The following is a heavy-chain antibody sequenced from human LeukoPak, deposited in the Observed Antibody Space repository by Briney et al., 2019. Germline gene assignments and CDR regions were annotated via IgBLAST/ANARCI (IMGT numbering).Heavy chain of an antibody. V-gene: IGHV3-7*03. J-gene: IGHJ4*02. CDR2: IKQDGSEK. CDR1: GFTFSSYW. CDR3: ARGKKYQLLMTFDY. Sequence: GGSLRLSCAASGFTFSSYWMSWVRQAPGKGLEWVANIKQDGSEKYYVDSVKGRFTISRDNAKNSLYPQMNSLRAEDTAVYYCARGKKYQLLMTFDYWGQGTLVTVSS. D-gene: IGHD2-2*01.